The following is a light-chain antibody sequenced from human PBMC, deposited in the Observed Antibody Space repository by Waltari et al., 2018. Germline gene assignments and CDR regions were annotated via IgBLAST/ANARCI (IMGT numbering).Light chain of an antibody. J-gene: IGKJ2*01. CDR3: QQSSSTPYT. CDR2: DAS. V-gene: IGKV1-39*01. Sequence: DIQMTQSPSSLSASVGDRVTITCRARQSISSCLNWYQQKPGKAPKVVIDDASRLQSGVPSVVMGIGSGTDFTLTISSLQPEDFATYYCQQSSSTPYTFGQGTKLEI. CDR1: QSISSC.